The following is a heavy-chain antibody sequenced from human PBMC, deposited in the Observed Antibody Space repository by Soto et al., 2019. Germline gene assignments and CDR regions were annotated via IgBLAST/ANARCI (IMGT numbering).Heavy chain of an antibody. CDR1: GGSISSGGYY. Sequence: QVQLQESGPGLVKPSQTLSLTCTVSGGSISSGGYYWSWIRQHPGKGLEWIGYIYYSGSTYYNPSLKSRVSISVDTSKSQFSLKLSSVTAADTAVYYCAIGPSGSHWYFDLWGRGTLVTVSS. CDR2: IYYSGST. CDR3: AIGPSGSHWYFDL. D-gene: IGHD3-10*01. J-gene: IGHJ2*01. V-gene: IGHV4-31*03.